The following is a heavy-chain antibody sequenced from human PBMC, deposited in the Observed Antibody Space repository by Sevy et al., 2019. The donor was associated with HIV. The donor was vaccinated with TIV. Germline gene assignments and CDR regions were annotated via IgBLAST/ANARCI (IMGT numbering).Heavy chain of an antibody. CDR2: IWYDGTIK. CDR1: GFTFSSYV. CDR3: ARAVISDWYQSFDY. V-gene: IGHV3-33*08. J-gene: IGHJ4*02. Sequence: GGSLRLSCAASGFTFSSYVMHWVRQAPGKGLEWVALIWYDGTIKYYADSVKGRFTISRDNAKNTLYLQMSSLRAEDTAVYYCARAVISDWYQSFDYWGQGTLVTVSS. D-gene: IGHD6-19*01.